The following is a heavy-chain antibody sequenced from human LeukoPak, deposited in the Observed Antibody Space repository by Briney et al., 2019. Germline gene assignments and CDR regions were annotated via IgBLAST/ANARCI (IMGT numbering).Heavy chain of an antibody. CDR3: AKDLSFGWYYLDY. CDR2: ISGSGGST. Sequence: GGSLRLPCAASGFTFSSYAMSWVRQAPGKGLEWVSAISGSGGSTYYADSVKGRFTISRDNSKNTLYLQMNSLRAEDTAVYYCAKDLSFGWYYLDYWGQGTLVTVSS. D-gene: IGHD2-15*01. V-gene: IGHV3-23*01. CDR1: GFTFSSYA. J-gene: IGHJ4*02.